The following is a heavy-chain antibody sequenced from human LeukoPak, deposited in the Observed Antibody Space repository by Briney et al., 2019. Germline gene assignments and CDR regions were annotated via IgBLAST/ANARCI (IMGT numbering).Heavy chain of an antibody. CDR1: GFTFSSYG. D-gene: IGHD1-26*01. V-gene: IGHV3-30*02. CDR3: AKDSLGRTPLWGVYSGSHFDY. Sequence: GGSLRLSCAASGFTFSSYGMHWVRQAPGKGLEWVAFIRYDGSNKYYADSVKGRFTISRDNSKNTLYLQMNSLRAEDTAVYYCAKDSLGRTPLWGVYSGSHFDYWGQGTLVTVSS. J-gene: IGHJ4*02. CDR2: IRYDGSNK.